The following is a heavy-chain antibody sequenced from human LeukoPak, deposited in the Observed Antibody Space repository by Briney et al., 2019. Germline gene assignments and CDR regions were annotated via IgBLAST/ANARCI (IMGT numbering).Heavy chain of an antibody. J-gene: IGHJ4*02. D-gene: IGHD3-16*01. CDR1: GFTFSSYA. V-gene: IGHV3-20*04. Sequence: GGSLRLSCAASGFTFSSYAMSWVRQAPGKGLEWVSAINWNGGGTTYADSVKGRFTISRDNAKNSLYLQMNSLRAEDTALYYCARGGGGPLVWGTLGAFDYWGRGTLVTVSS. CDR2: INWNGGGT. CDR3: ARGGGGPLVWGTLGAFDY.